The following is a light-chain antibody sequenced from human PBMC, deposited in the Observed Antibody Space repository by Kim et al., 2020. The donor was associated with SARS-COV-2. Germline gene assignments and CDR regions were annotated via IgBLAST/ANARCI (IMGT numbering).Light chain of an antibody. J-gene: IGKJ4*01. Sequence: ASVGDRVTLTCRASQNIDAWLAWYQQRPGKAPTLLIYTASTLESGVPSRCSGSGSVTEFTLTISSLQPDDFATYYCQQYKTYPVTFGGGTKVDIK. CDR1: QNIDAW. V-gene: IGKV1-5*03. CDR2: TAS. CDR3: QQYKTYPVT.